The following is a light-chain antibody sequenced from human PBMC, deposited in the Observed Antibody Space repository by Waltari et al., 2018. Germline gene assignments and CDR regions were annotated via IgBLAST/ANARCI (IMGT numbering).Light chain of an antibody. CDR3: LQVNSFPRT. CDR2: DAS. CDR1: QCISSR. Sequence: DIQMSQSPSSVSASVGDRFPLTCRASQCISSRLAWSQQKPGKAPQLLLSDASSLHSGVPSRFSGSGSGTDFTLTISSLQPEDFATYYCLQVNSFPRTFGQGTKVEVK. J-gene: IGKJ1*01. V-gene: IGKV1-12*01.